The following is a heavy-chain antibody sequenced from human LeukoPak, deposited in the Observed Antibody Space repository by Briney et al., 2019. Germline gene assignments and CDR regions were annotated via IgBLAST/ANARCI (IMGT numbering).Heavy chain of an antibody. D-gene: IGHD2-2*01. J-gene: IGHJ6*02. Sequence: PSETLSLTCAVFGGSFSDFFWSWIRQPPGKGLEWIGEINHSGSTNYNPSLKSRVTISLDTSKNQFSLKLNSVTAADTAVYYCAGSSGGGYCSSTSCPMDVWGQGTTVTVSS. CDR2: INHSGST. CDR1: GGSFSDFF. V-gene: IGHV4-34*01. CDR3: AGSSGGGYCSSTSCPMDV.